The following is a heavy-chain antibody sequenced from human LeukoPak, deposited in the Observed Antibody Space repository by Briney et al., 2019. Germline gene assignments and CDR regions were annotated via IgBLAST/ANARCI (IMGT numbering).Heavy chain of an antibody. Sequence: GGSLRLSCAASGLTISSYSMNWVRQAPGKGLQWVSYISSSSSTIYYADSVKGRFTISRDNAKNSLYLQMNSLRAEDTAVYYCARDRGVTGSDNDYWGQGTLVTVSS. J-gene: IGHJ4*02. CDR3: ARDRGVTGSDNDY. CDR2: ISSSSSTI. V-gene: IGHV3-48*01. CDR1: GLTISSYS. D-gene: IGHD2-21*02.